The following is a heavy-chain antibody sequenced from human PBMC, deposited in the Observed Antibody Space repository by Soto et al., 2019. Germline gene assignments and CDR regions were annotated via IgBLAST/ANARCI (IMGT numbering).Heavy chain of an antibody. CDR1: GGTFSSYA. Sequence: SVKVSCKASGGTFSSYAISWVRQAPGQGLEWMGGIIPIFGTANYAQKFQGRVTITADESTSTAYMELSSLRSEDTAVYYCARGSGELLPNKWFDPWGQGTLVTVSS. D-gene: IGHD3-10*01. CDR2: IIPIFGTA. J-gene: IGHJ5*02. V-gene: IGHV1-69*13. CDR3: ARGSGELLPNKWFDP.